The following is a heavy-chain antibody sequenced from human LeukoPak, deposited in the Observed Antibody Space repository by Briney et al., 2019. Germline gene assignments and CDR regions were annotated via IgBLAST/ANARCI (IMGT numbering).Heavy chain of an antibody. J-gene: IGHJ4*02. CDR2: INQDGSEQ. D-gene: IGHD3-3*01. Sequence: GGSLRLSCAASGFTFRNYWMNWVRQAPGKGLEWVANINQDGSEQDYVDSVKGRFTISRDNAKPSLYLQMTSLRAEDTAVCYCARGTIFGVVISDFSFDFWGQGTLVTVSS. V-gene: IGHV3-7*01. CDR3: ARGTIFGVVISDFSFDF. CDR1: GFTFRNYW.